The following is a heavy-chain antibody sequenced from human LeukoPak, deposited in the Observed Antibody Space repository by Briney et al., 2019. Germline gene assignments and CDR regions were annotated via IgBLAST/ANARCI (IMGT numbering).Heavy chain of an antibody. Sequence: PGGSLTISCEGSGYSFSKYWIAWVRQMPGKGLEWMGLIYPGDSDTRYIPSFQGQVTISADKSINTAYLQWSSLKASDTAMYYCARRGCGSTTCNNWFDPWGQGTLVTVSS. CDR1: GYSFSKYW. CDR3: ARRGCGSTTCNNWFDP. J-gene: IGHJ5*02. D-gene: IGHD2-2*01. CDR2: IYPGDSDT. V-gene: IGHV5-51*01.